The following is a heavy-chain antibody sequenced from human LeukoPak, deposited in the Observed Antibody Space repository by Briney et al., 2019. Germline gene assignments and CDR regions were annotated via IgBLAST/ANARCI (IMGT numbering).Heavy chain of an antibody. Sequence: GGSLRLSCAASGFTFSTYTMNWVRQAPGKGLEWVSSISSSSSYIYYADSLKGRFTISRDNAKNSLYLQMNSLRAGDTALYYCAKDRRHTVSGGYFDLWGRGTLVIVSS. CDR2: ISSSSSYI. CDR1: GFTFSTYT. J-gene: IGHJ2*01. D-gene: IGHD3-10*01. V-gene: IGHV3-21*04. CDR3: AKDRRHTVSGGYFDL.